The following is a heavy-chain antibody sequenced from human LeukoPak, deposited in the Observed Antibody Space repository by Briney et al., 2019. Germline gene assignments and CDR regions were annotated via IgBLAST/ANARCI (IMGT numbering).Heavy chain of an antibody. J-gene: IGHJ6*02. CDR2: IYPGDSDT. V-gene: IGHV5-51*01. Sequence: GESLKISCKGSGYSSTSYWIGWVRQMPGKGPEWMGIIYPGDSDTRYSPSFQGQVTISADKSISTAYLQWSSLKASDTAMYYCARHRGSGSYYRPGMDVWGQGTTVTVSS. CDR3: ARHRGSGSYYRPGMDV. CDR1: GYSSTSYW. D-gene: IGHD3-10*01.